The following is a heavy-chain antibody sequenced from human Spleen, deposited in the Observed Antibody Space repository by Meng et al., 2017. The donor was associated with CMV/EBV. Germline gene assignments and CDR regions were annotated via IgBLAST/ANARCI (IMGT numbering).Heavy chain of an antibody. CDR1: GFTVSSNY. CDR3: ARDPDNSGSPRDY. CDR2: IYSGGST. J-gene: IGHJ4*02. Sequence: GGSLRLSCAASGFTVSSNYMSWVRQAPGRGLECVSVIYSGGSTYYADSVKGRFTISRDNSKNTLYLQMNSLRAEDTAVYYCARDPDNSGSPRDYWGQGTLVTVSS. D-gene: IGHD3-22*01. V-gene: IGHV3-53*01.